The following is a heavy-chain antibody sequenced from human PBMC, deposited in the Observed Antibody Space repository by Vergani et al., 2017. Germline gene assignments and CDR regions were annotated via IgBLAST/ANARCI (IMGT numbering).Heavy chain of an antibody. Sequence: QMQLQESGPGLVKASETLSLTCTVSGDSIISRSYYWGWIRQPPGKGLEWIGSIYNSGNGDSSSSLKSRVTISADTSKNQFSLRLTSVTAADTAVYYCASGKYYSDSTSHCRGRYFDVGGRGTLVTVPS. CDR2: IYNSGNG. V-gene: IGHV4-39*01. D-gene: IGHD3-16*01. CDR1: GDSIISRSYY. J-gene: IGHJ2*01. CDR3: ASGKYYSDSTSHCRGRYFDV.